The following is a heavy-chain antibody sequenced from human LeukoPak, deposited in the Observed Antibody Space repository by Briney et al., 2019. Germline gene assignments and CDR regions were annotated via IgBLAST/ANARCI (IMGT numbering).Heavy chain of an antibody. Sequence: ASVKVSCKASGYTFTGYYMHWVRQAPGQGLEWMGGIIPIFGTANYAQKFQGRVTITADESTSTAYMELSSLRSEDTAVYYCARDIGPVSPYQLLFRGNNYNWFDPWGQGTLVTVSS. V-gene: IGHV1-69*13. CDR3: ARDIGPVSPYQLLFRGNNYNWFDP. CDR2: IIPIFGTA. J-gene: IGHJ5*02. D-gene: IGHD2-2*01. CDR1: GYTFTGYY.